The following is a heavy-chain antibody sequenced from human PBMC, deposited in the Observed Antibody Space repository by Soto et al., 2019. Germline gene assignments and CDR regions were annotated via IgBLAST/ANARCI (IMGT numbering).Heavy chain of an antibody. Sequence: GGSLRLSCAASGFTFSSYSMNWVRQAPGKGLEWVSSISSSSSYIYYADSVKGRFTIPRDNAKNSLYLQMNSLRAEDTAVYYCARGYCSSTSCKQGGAFDIWGQGTMVTVSS. CDR1: GFTFSSYS. D-gene: IGHD2-2*01. J-gene: IGHJ3*02. V-gene: IGHV3-21*01. CDR2: ISSSSSYI. CDR3: ARGYCSSTSCKQGGAFDI.